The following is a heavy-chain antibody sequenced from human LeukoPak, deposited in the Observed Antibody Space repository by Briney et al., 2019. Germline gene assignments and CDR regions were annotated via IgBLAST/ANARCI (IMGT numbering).Heavy chain of an antibody. CDR2: IYHSGTT. Sequence: KPSETLSLTCAVSGYSISSGYYWGWIRQPPGKGLEWIGSIYHSGTTYYNPSLKSRVTISVDTSKNQFSLKLSSVTAADTAVYYCASLCSGGSCYLESGWFDPWGQGTLVTVPS. CDR1: GYSISSGYY. J-gene: IGHJ5*02. V-gene: IGHV4-38-2*01. D-gene: IGHD2-15*01. CDR3: ASLCSGGSCYLESGWFDP.